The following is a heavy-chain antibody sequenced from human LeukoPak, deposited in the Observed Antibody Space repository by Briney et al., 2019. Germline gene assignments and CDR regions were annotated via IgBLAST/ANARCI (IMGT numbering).Heavy chain of an antibody. CDR1: GYSTSSGYY. CDR3: ARSGCTNGVCYKDY. J-gene: IGHJ4*02. CDR2: IYHSGST. D-gene: IGHD2-8*01. V-gene: IGHV4-38-2*02. Sequence: PSETLSLTCTVSGYSTSSGYYWGWIRQPPGKGLEWIGSIYHSGSTYYNPSLKSRVTISVDTSKNQFSLKLSSVTAADTAVYYCARSGCTNGVCYKDYWGQGTLVTVSS.